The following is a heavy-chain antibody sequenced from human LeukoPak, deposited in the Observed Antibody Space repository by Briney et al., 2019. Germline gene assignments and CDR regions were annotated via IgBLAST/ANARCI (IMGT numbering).Heavy chain of an antibody. D-gene: IGHD6-13*01. CDR3: ARVRIVAGAWFDP. J-gene: IGHJ5*02. CDR1: GVSISNYY. V-gene: IGHV4-59*01. Sequence: SETLSLTCTVSGVSISNYYWSWIRQPPGKGLEWIGYIFYSGSTNYNPSLKSRVIISVDTSKNQFSLKLSSVTAADTAVYYCARVRIVAGAWFDPWGQGTLVTVSS. CDR2: IFYSGST.